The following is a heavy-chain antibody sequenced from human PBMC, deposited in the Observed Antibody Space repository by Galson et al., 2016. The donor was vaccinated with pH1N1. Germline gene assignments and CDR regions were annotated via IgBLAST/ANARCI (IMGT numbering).Heavy chain of an antibody. D-gene: IGHD3-10*01. CDR1: GGSINSDDYY. CDR2: IYYSGTT. CDR3: ARVGITIVRGAIDY. J-gene: IGHJ4*02. V-gene: IGHV4-30-4*08. Sequence: TLSLTCTVSGGSINSDDYYWTWIRQPPGKGLEWIGYIYYSGTTYYNPALKSRVTISIDTSKNQFSLKLNSVTAADTAIYFCARVGITIVRGAIDYWGQGTLVTVSS.